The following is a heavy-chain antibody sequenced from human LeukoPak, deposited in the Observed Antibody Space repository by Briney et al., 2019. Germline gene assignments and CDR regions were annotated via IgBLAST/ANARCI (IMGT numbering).Heavy chain of an antibody. CDR1: SGSISSGGYY. Sequence: PSETLSLTCTVSSGSISSGGYYWSWIRQPPGKGLEWIGYIYHSGSTYYNPSLKSRVTISVDKSKTQLSLKVDSVTAADTAVYYCARTRQGSNTFDLWGQGTMVTVSS. V-gene: IGHV4-30-2*01. J-gene: IGHJ3*01. D-gene: IGHD3-10*01. CDR3: ARTRQGSNTFDL. CDR2: IYHSGST.